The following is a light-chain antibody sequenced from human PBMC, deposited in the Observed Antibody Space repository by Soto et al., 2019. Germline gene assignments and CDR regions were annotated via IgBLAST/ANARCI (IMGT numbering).Light chain of an antibody. Sequence: DIVMTQSPVSLAVSLGERATINCKSSQSVLYSSNNKNYLAWYQQKPGQPPQLLIYWASTRESGFPERFSGSASGTDFTLTNSNLQAEDVAVYYCQQYYTAPLTFGGGTQVEIK. V-gene: IGKV4-1*01. CDR1: QSVLYSSNNKNY. CDR3: QQYYTAPLT. J-gene: IGKJ4*01. CDR2: WAS.